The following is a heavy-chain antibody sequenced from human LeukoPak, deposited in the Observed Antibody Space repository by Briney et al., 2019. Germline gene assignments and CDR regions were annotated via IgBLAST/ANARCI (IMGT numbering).Heavy chain of an antibody. CDR2: IYHNANT. CDR1: AYSISSGYY. V-gene: IGHV4-38-2*01. CDR3: ARVRYNYGDSDY. J-gene: IGHJ4*02. D-gene: IGHD5-18*01. Sequence: PSETLSLTCAVSAYSISSGYYWGWIRQPPGKGLEWIGTIYHNANTYYNPSLKSRVTISVDTSKNQFSLKLSSVTAADTAVYYCARVRYNYGDSDYWGQGTLVTVSS.